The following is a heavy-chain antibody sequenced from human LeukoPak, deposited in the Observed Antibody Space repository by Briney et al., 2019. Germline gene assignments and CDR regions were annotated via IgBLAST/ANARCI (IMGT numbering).Heavy chain of an antibody. D-gene: IGHD1-26*01. CDR2: IKQDESEK. CDR3: ARRRIVVDNWFDP. V-gene: IGHV3-7*01. J-gene: IGHJ5*02. CDR1: GFTFSRFW. Sequence: GGSLRLSCAASGFTFSRFWMTWVRQAPGKGLEWVANIKQDESEKHYVDSVKGRFTISRDNAKNSLYLQMNSLRAEDTAVYYCARRRIVVDNWFDPWGQGTLVTVSS.